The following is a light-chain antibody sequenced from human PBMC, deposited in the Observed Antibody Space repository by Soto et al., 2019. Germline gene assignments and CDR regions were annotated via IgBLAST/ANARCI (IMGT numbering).Light chain of an antibody. CDR2: QVY. J-gene: IGKJ4*01. CDR1: QSLVYSDGNTY. CDR3: MHSKDWPPT. Sequence: DGVMTQSPLSLPVTLGQPASISCRSSQSLVYSDGNTYLNWFQQRPGQSPRRLIFQVYNRDSGVPDRFKGSGSGTDFTLKISRVEAENVGVYYCMHSKDWPPTFGGGTKVEIK. V-gene: IGKV2-30*01.